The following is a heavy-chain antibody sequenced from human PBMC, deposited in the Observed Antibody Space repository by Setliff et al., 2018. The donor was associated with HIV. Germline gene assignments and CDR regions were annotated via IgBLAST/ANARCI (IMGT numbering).Heavy chain of an antibody. Sequence: SETLSLTCAVYGGSLSDHYWSWIRQTPGKGLEWIGEINHSGSTNYNPSLRSRVSISVDTSKNQFSLRLSSVTAADTAVYYCARDPSSSGWSEGLYYFDSWGRGTLVTVSS. V-gene: IGHV4-34*01. CDR1: GGSLSDHY. J-gene: IGHJ4*02. D-gene: IGHD6-19*01. CDR3: ARDPSSSGWSEGLYYFDS. CDR2: INHSGST.